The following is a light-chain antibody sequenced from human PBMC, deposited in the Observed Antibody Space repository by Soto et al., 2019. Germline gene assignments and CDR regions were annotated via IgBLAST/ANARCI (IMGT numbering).Light chain of an antibody. CDR3: QQAYNFPLT. CDR1: QGINNW. V-gene: IGKV1D-12*01. Sequence: DIQMTQSPSTPSASVGDRLTITCRASQGINNWLAWYQQKPGKAPKLLIYAASSLQSEVPSRFSGSGSGTDFTLTINSLQPEDFATYYCQQAYNFPLTFGQGTDWRL. J-gene: IGKJ5*01. CDR2: AAS.